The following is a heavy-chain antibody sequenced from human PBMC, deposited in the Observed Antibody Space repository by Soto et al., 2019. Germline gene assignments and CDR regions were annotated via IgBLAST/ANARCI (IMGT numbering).Heavy chain of an antibody. CDR3: AAQSSSGWYEFDY. J-gene: IGHJ4*02. V-gene: IGHV3-30*03. CDR2: ISYDGSNK. D-gene: IGHD6-19*01. CDR1: GFTFSSYG. Sequence: PGGSLRLSCAASGFTFSSYGMHWVRQAPGKGLEWVAVISYDGSNKYYADSVKGRFTISRDNSKNTLYLQMNSLRAEDTAVYYCAAQSSSGWYEFDYWGQGTLVTVSS.